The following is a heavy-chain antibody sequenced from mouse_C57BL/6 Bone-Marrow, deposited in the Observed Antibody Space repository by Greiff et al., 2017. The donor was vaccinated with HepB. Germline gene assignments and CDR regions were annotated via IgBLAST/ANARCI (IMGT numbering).Heavy chain of an antibody. V-gene: IGHV5-15*01. J-gene: IGHJ3*01. CDR1: GFTFSDYG. Sequence: EVQRVESGGGLVQPGGSLKLSCAASGFTFSDYGMAWVRQAPRKGPEWVAFISNLAYSIYYADTVTGRFTISRENAKNTRYLEMSSLRSEDTAMYYCERDSSGYVSFAYWGQGTLVTVAA. D-gene: IGHD3-2*02. CDR2: ISNLAYSI. CDR3: ERDSSGYVSFAY.